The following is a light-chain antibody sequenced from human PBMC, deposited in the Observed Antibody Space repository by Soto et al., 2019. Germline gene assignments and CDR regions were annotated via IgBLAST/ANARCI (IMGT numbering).Light chain of an antibody. V-gene: IGKV1-5*01. CDR3: QQYNTSSYT. CDR2: DAS. J-gene: IGKJ5*01. CDR1: QSISSW. Sequence: DVQMTQSPSTLSASVGDRVTITCRASQSISSWLAWYQQKPGKAPKLLIYDASSLESGVPSRFSGSGTGTKFPLTISSLQPDDFATYYCQQYNTSSYTFGQGTRLEIK.